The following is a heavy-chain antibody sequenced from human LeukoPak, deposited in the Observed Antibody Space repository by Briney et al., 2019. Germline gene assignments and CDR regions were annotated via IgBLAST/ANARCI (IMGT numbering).Heavy chain of an antibody. D-gene: IGHD4-17*01. CDR1: GGSISSYS. J-gene: IGHJ4*02. CDR2: PYTRGST. CDR3: ARDQGDYGDHRYFDY. Sequence: PSETLSLTCTVSGGSISSYSWNWIRQPAGKGLEWIGRPYTRGSTTYNPSLKSRVTMSVDTSKKHFSLKLSSVTAADTAVYYCARDQGDYGDHRYFDYWGQGTLVTVSS. V-gene: IGHV4-4*07.